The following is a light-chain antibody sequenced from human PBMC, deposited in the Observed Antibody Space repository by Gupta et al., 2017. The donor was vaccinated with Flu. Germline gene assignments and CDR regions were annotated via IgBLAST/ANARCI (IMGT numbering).Light chain of an antibody. V-gene: IGKV3-11*01. J-gene: IGKJ5*01. CDR3: QRRSNWPIT. CDR1: QSVSSY. CDR2: DAS. Sequence: IVLTQSPATLSLSPGERATLSCRASQSVSSYLAWYQQKPGQAPRLLISDASIRATAIPARFSGSGSGTDFTLTISILQPEDFAVYYCQRRSNWPITFGQGTRLEIK.